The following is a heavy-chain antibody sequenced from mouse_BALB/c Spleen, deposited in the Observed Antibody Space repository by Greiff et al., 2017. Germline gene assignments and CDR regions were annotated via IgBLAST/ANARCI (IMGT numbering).Heavy chain of an antibody. CDR2: IYPGNSDT. V-gene: IGHV1-5*01. Sequence: EVQLQQSGTVLARPGASVKMSCKASGYSFTSYWMHWVKQRPGQGLEWIGSIYPGNSDTSYNQKFKGKAKLTAVTSASTAYMKLSSLTHADSAVYYCTREETMFKAYWGQGTLVTVSA. CDR3: TREETMFKAY. J-gene: IGHJ3*01. CDR1: GYSFTSYW. D-gene: IGHD2-2*01.